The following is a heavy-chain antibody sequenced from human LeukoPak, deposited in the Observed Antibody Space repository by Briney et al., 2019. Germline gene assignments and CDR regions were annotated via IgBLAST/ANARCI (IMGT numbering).Heavy chain of an antibody. CDR1: GYRFTGHW. V-gene: IGHV5-51*01. CDR3: AKGWPEFDS. CDR2: IYPGDSDT. J-gene: IGHJ4*02. D-gene: IGHD2-15*01. Sequence: GESLKISCKDSGYRFTGHWIGWVRQMPGKGLEWMGIIYPGDSDTRYSPSFQGQVTISADKSISTVYLQWSSLEASDTAMYYCAKGWPEFDSWGQGTLVTVSS.